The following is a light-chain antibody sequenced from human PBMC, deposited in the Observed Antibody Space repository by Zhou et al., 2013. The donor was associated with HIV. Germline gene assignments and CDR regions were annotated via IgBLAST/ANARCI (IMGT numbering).Light chain of an antibody. V-gene: IGKV1-33*01. CDR3: QQYDSLPLT. CDR1: QSISRY. J-gene: IGKJ3*01. CDR2: AAS. Sequence: DIQMTQSPSSLSASIGDRVTITCRASQSISRYLNWYQQKPGNAPGLLIYAASSLQRGVPSRFSGRLSGTEYSFTISDLQPEDTATYYCQQYDSLPLTFGPGTKVDIK.